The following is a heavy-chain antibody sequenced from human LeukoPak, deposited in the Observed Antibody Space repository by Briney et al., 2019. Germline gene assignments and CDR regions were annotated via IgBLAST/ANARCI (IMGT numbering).Heavy chain of an antibody. CDR1: GFTFSSYA. D-gene: IGHD6-19*01. Sequence: WGSLRLSCAASGFTFSSYAMTWVRQAPGKGLECVSGISGSGGNTYYTDSVRGRLSISRDNSKNTLYLQVNSLRAEDTAVYYCAKGRTEGGTLALDYWGQGTLVTVSS. J-gene: IGHJ4*02. CDR3: AKGRTEGGTLALDY. V-gene: IGHV3-23*01. CDR2: ISGSGGNT.